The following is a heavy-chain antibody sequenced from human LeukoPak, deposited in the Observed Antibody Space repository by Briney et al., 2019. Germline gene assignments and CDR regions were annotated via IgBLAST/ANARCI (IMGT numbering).Heavy chain of an antibody. J-gene: IGHJ5*02. Sequence: ASVKVSCKVSGYTLTELSMHWVRQAPGKGHEWMGGFDPEDGETIYAQKFQGRVTMTEDTSTDTAYMELSSLRSEDTAVYYCAAGPVAGTPGTFDPWGQGTLVTVAS. CDR1: GYTLTELS. CDR3: AAGPVAGTPGTFDP. CDR2: FDPEDGET. D-gene: IGHD6-13*01. V-gene: IGHV1-24*01.